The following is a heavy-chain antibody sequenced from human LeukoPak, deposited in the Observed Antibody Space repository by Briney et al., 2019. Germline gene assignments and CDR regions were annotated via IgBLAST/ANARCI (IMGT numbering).Heavy chain of an antibody. D-gene: IGHD3-10*01. CDR3: ARRGSGSYYNPPFWFDP. V-gene: IGHV5-51*01. J-gene: IGHJ5*02. Sequence: GESLKISCKGSGYGFTSYWIGWVRQMPGKGLEWMGIIYPGDSDTRYSPSFQGQVTISADKSISTAYLQWSSLKASDTAMYYCARRGSGSYYNPPFWFDPWGQGTLVTVSS. CDR1: GYGFTSYW. CDR2: IYPGDSDT.